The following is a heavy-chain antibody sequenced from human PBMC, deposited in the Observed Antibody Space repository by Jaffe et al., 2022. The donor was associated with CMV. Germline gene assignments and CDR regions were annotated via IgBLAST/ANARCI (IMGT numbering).Heavy chain of an antibody. V-gene: IGHV1-18*04. CDR3: ARESGKFGVVLRYFDWVIIDY. D-gene: IGHD3-9*01. Sequence: QVQLVQSGAEVKKPGASVKVSCKASGYTFTSYGISWVRQAPGQGLEWMGWISAYNGNTNYAQKLQGRVTMTTDTSTSTAYMELRSLRSDDTAVYYCARESGKFGVVLRYFDWVIIDYWGQGTLVTVSS. J-gene: IGHJ4*02. CDR2: ISAYNGNT. CDR1: GYTFTSYG.